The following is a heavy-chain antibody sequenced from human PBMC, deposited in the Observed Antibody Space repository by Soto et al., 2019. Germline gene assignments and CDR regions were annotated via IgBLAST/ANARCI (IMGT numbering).Heavy chain of an antibody. V-gene: IGHV4-34*01. D-gene: IGHD4-17*01. CDR3: ARGLRLDYGGNSGDDY. Sequence: GWIRQHQGKGLEWIGEINHSGSTNYNPSLKSRVTISVDTSKNQFSLKLSSVTAADTAVYYCARGLRLDYGGNSGDDYWGQGTLVTGSS. J-gene: IGHJ4*02. CDR2: INHSGST.